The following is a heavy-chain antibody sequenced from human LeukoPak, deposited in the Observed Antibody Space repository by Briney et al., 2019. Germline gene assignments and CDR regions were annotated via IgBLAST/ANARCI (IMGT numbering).Heavy chain of an antibody. Sequence: GGSLRLSCAASGFALSSYWMHWVRQAPGKGLVWVSDINSDGSTTRYEDSVQGRFTISGDNAKNTLYLQMNSLRADDTAVYYCATRDYTSSKYWGQGTLVTVAS. D-gene: IGHD2-2*02. CDR1: GFALSSYW. CDR3: ATRDYTSSKY. J-gene: IGHJ4*02. CDR2: INSDGSTT. V-gene: IGHV3-74*01.